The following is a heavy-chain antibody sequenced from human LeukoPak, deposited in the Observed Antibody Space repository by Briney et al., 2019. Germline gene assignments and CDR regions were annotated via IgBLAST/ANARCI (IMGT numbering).Heavy chain of an antibody. D-gene: IGHD1-14*01. J-gene: IGHJ6*02. Sequence: SETLSLTCTVSGGSISSYYWSWIRQPPGKGLEWIGYIYYSGSTNYNPSLKSRVTISVDTSKNQFSLKLSSVTAADTAVYYCASDASSSPEPYYYYGMDVWGQGTTVTVSS. V-gene: IGHV4-59*01. CDR1: GGSISSYY. CDR2: IYYSGST. CDR3: ASDASSSPEPYYYYGMDV.